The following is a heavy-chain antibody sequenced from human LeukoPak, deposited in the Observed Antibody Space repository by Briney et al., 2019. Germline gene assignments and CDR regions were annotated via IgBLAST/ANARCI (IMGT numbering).Heavy chain of an antibody. V-gene: IGHV4-59*01. CDR2: IYDSGTT. J-gene: IGHJ4*02. D-gene: IGHD2-15*01. CDR1: GGSINNYY. Sequence: ASETLSLTCTVSGGSINNYYWNWIRQPPGKGLEWIGYIYDSGTTNYNPSLKSRITISIDTSKNQFSLQLGSLPAADTAVYYCARARCSGGSCRVPTFDYWGQGTLVTVSS. CDR3: ARARCSGGSCRVPTFDY.